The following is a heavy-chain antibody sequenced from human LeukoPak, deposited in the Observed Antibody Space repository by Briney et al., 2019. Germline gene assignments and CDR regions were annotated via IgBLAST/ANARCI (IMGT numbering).Heavy chain of an antibody. V-gene: IGHV3-7*03. D-gene: IGHD3-22*01. CDR1: GFTFSRYW. CDR2: IKQDGSGK. J-gene: IGHJ4*02. CDR3: ARDKGDYDTSGSLFVF. Sequence: GGSLGLSCAASGFTFSRYWMSWVRQVPRKGLEWVANIKQDGSGKYYVDSVKGRFTISRDNAKNSLYLQMNSLRAEDTAVYYCARDKGDYDTSGSLFVFGGQGTLVTVSS.